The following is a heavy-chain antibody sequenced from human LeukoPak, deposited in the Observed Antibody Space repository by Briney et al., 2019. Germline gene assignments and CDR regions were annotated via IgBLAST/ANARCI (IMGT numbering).Heavy chain of an antibody. V-gene: IGHV4-31*03. Sequence: PSQTLSLTCTVSGGSISSGGYYWSWIRQHPGKGLEWIGYIYYSGSTYYNPSLKSRVTISVDTSKNQFSLKLSSVIAADTAVYYCARAAYATATWNFDYWGQGTLVTVSS. J-gene: IGHJ4*02. CDR2: IYYSGST. CDR3: ARAAYATATWNFDY. D-gene: IGHD2-8*01. CDR1: GGSISSGGYY.